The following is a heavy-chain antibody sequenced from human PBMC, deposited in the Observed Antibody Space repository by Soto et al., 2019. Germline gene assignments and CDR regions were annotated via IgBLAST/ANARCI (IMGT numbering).Heavy chain of an antibody. CDR3: ARGPRITMVRGVSLFDY. J-gene: IGHJ4*02. V-gene: IGHV4-30-2*01. CDR2: IYHNGAT. Sequence: SETLSLTCAVSGASISSGGYSWNWIRQPPGKGLEWPGYIYHNGATNYNPSLKSRVTISVDTSKNQFSLKLSSVTAADTAVYYCARGPRITMVRGVSLFDYWGQGTLVTVSS. CDR1: GASISSGGYS. D-gene: IGHD3-10*01.